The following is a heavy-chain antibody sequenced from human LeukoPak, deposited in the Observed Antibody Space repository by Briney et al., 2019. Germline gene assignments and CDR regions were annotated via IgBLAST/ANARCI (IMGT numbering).Heavy chain of an antibody. J-gene: IGHJ5*02. D-gene: IGHD6-19*01. CDR1: GYTFTSYY. V-gene: IGHV1-46*01. CDR3: AIERLLPGIAVAGTGNWFDP. Sequence: GASVKVSCKASGYTFTSYYMHWVRQAPGQGLEWMGIINPSVGSTSYAQKFQGRVTMTRDTSTSTVYMELSSLRSEDTAVYYCAIERLLPGIAVAGTGNWFDPWGQGTLVTVSS. CDR2: INPSVGST.